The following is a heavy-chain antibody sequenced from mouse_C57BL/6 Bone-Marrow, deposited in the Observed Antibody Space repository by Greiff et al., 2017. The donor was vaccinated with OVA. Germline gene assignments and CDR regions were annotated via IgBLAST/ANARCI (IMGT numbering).Heavy chain of an antibody. V-gene: IGHV1-39*01. CDR2: INPNYGTT. J-gene: IGHJ2*01. CDR1: GYSFTGYY. Sequence: VQLQQSGPELVKPGASVKISCKASGYSFTGYYMNWVKQSTGKSLEWIGVINPNYGTTSYNQKFKGKATLTVDQSSSTAYMQLNSLTSEDSAVYYCAREVITTVALDYWGQGTTLTVSS. CDR3: AREVITTVALDY. D-gene: IGHD1-1*01.